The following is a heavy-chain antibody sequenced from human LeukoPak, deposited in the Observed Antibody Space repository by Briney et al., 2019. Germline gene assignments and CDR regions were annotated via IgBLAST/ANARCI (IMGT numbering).Heavy chain of an antibody. V-gene: IGHV1-8*01. D-gene: IGHD6-19*01. CDR3: ARPLYSSGDFDY. CDR1: GYTFTSYD. Sequence: GASVKVSCKASGYTFTSYDINWVRQATGQGLEWMGWMNPNSGNTGYAQKFQGRVTMTRNTSISTAYMELSSLRPEDTAVYYCARPLYSSGDFDYWGQGTLVTVSS. J-gene: IGHJ4*02. CDR2: MNPNSGNT.